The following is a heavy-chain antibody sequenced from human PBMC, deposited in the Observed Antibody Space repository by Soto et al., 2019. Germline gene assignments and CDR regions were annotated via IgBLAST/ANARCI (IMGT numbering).Heavy chain of an antibody. V-gene: IGHV1-69*13. J-gene: IGHJ4*02. CDR2: IIPIFGTA. CDR3: ARRAYDSSGYYDTFDY. CDR1: GGTFSIYA. Sequence: SVKVSCKASGGTFSIYAISLVRQAPGQGLEWMGGIIPIFGTANYAQKFQGRVTITADESTSTAYMELSSLRSEDTAVYYCARRAYDSSGYYDTFDYWGQGTLVTVSS. D-gene: IGHD3-22*01.